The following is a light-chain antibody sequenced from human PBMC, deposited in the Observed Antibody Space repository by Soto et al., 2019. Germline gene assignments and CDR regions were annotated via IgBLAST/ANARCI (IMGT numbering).Light chain of an antibody. CDR3: QQYNNWPPTWT. CDR2: GAS. V-gene: IGKV3-15*01. Sequence: DIVMTPSPATLSVAPVERVTFSCRASQSVSSNLAWYQQKPGQAPRLLIYGASTRATGIPARFSGSGSGTEFTLTISSLQSEDFAVYYCQQYNNWPPTWTFGQGTKVDIK. J-gene: IGKJ1*01. CDR1: QSVSSN.